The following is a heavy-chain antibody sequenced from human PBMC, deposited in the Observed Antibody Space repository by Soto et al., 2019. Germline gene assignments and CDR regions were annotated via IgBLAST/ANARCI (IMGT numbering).Heavy chain of an antibody. CDR2: TYYRSKWYN. D-gene: IGHD3-3*01. V-gene: IGHV6-1*01. Sequence: PSQTLSLTCAISGDSVSSNSAAWNWIRQSPSRGLEWLGRTYYRSKWYNDYAVSVKSRITSNPDTSKNQFSLQLNSVTPEDTAVYYCARDVTIFGVAAPIQYYYYYGMDVWGQGTTVTVSS. CDR3: ARDVTIFGVAAPIQYYYYYGMDV. CDR1: GDSVSSNSAA. J-gene: IGHJ6*02.